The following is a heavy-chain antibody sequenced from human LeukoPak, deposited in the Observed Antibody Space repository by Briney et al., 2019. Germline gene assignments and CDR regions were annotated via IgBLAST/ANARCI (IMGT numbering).Heavy chain of an antibody. CDR1: GGSISSYY. Sequence: SETLSLTCTVSGGSISSYYWSWIRQPPGKGLKWIGYIYYSGSTNYNPSLKSRVTISVDTSKNQFSLKLSSVTAADTAVYYCARGIPGIAAAAYFDYWGQGTLVTVSS. D-gene: IGHD6-13*01. CDR2: IYYSGST. CDR3: ARGIPGIAAAAYFDY. J-gene: IGHJ4*02. V-gene: IGHV4-59*01.